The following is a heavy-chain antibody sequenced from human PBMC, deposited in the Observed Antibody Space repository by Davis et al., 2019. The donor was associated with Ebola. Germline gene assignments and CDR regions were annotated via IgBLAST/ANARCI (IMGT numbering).Heavy chain of an antibody. CDR1: GGTFSSYA. J-gene: IGHJ5*02. Sequence: ASVKVSCKASGGTFSSYAISWVRQAPGQGLEWMGWMNPNSGNTGYAQKFQGRVTITRNTSISTAYMELSSLRSEDTAVYYCARGGKGKSSIASRYWFDPWGQGTLVTVSS. V-gene: IGHV1-8*03. CDR2: MNPNSGNT. D-gene: IGHD6-6*01. CDR3: ARGGKGKSSIASRYWFDP.